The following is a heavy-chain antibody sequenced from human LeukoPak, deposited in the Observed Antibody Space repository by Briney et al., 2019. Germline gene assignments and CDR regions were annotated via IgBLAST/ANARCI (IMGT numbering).Heavy chain of an antibody. J-gene: IGHJ3*02. CDR1: GYTFTSYG. CDR3: AREAAPYYDILTGYFDAFDI. CDR2: ISAYYTNT. Sequence: GASVKVSCKASGYTFTSYGISWVRQAPGQGLERMGWISAYYTNTNYAQKLQGRVTMTTDTSTSTAYMELRSLRSDDTAVYYCAREAAPYYDILTGYFDAFDIWGQGTMVTVSS. V-gene: IGHV1-18*01. D-gene: IGHD3-9*01.